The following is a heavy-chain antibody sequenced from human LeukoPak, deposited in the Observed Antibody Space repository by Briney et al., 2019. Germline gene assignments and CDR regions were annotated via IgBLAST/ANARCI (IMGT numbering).Heavy chain of an antibody. CDR3: ARVRPSYYYYMDV. CDR2: ISSSGSTI. CDR1: GFTFSDYY. J-gene: IGHJ6*03. V-gene: IGHV3-11*01. Sequence: GGSLRLSCAASGFTFSDYYMSWIRQAPGKGLEWVSYISSSGSTIYYADSVKGRFTISRDNAKNSLYLQMNSLRAEDAAVYYCARVRPSYYYYMDVWGKGTTVTVSS.